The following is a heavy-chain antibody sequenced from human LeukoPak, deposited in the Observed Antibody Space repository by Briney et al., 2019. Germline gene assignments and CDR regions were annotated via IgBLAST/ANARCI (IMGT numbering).Heavy chain of an antibody. CDR2: INAGNGNT. V-gene: IGHV1-3*01. Sequence: GASVKVSCKASGYTFTSYAMHWVRQAPGQRLEWMGWINAGNGNTKYSQEFQGRVTITRDTSASTAYMELSSLRSEDTAVYYCARVTYYYDSSRLGYWGQGTLVTVSS. CDR3: ARVTYYYDSSRLGY. D-gene: IGHD3-22*01. CDR1: GYTFTSYA. J-gene: IGHJ4*02.